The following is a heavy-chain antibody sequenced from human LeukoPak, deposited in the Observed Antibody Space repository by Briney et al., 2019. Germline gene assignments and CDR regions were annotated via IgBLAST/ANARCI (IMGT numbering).Heavy chain of an antibody. Sequence: PGGSLRLSCAASGFTFSSYSMNWVRQAPGKGLEWVSSISSSSSYIYYADSVKGRFTISRDNAKNSLYLQMNSLRAEDTAVYYCARDPGVGYCSSTSCYGFDYWGQGTLVTVSS. J-gene: IGHJ4*02. CDR1: GFTFSSYS. V-gene: IGHV3-21*01. CDR3: ARDPGVGYCSSTSCYGFDY. CDR2: ISSSSSYI. D-gene: IGHD2-2*01.